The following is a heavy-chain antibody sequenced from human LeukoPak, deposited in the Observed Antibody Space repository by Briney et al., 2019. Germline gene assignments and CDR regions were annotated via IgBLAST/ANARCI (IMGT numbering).Heavy chain of an antibody. CDR3: ARGVPPVNIVVVPATSSYMDV. CDR1: GFTFSSYW. Sequence: HSAGTLRLSCAASGFTFSSYWMSWVRQPPGKGLEWVANIKQNGSEKYYVYSGKGRYTISRDNAKSSLYVQMNSLRAEDTAVYYCARGVPPVNIVVVPATSSYMDVWGKGTTVTVSS. V-gene: IGHV3-7*01. J-gene: IGHJ6*03. CDR2: IKQNGSEK. D-gene: IGHD2-2*01.